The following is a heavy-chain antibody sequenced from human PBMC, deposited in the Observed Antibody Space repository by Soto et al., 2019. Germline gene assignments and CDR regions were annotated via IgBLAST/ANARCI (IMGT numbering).Heavy chain of an antibody. V-gene: IGHV3-9*01. CDR3: AKDMERYCSGGSCYFGAFDI. CDR2: ISWNSGSI. CDR1: GFTFDDYA. Sequence: EVQLVESGGGLVQPGRSLRLSCAASGFTFDDYAMHWVRQAPGKGLEWVSGISWNSGSIGYADSVKGRFTISRDNAKNSLYVTMTSLMAEDTALYYCAKDMERYCSGGSCYFGAFDIWGQGTMVTVSS. J-gene: IGHJ3*02. D-gene: IGHD2-15*01.